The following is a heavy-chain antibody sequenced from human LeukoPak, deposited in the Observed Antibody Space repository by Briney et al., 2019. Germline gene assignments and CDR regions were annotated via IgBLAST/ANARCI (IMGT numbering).Heavy chain of an antibody. CDR1: GGSISRYY. CDR2: IYYSGST. D-gene: IGHD3-10*01. V-gene: IGHV4-59*01. J-gene: IGHJ4*02. Sequence: PSETLSLTCTVSGGSISRYYWSWIRQPPGKGLEWIGYIYYSGSTNYNPSLKSRVTISVDTSKNQFSLKVSSVTAADTAVYYCARGTGSGSYPFDYWGQGTLVTVSS. CDR3: ARGTGSGSYPFDY.